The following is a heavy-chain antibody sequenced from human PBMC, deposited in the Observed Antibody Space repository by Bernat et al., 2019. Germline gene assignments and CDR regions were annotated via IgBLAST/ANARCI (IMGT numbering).Heavy chain of an antibody. J-gene: IGHJ5*02. D-gene: IGHD2-2*01. CDR1: GYTITGYY. V-gene: IGHV1-2*04. CDR2: INPNSGGT. Sequence: QVQLVQSGAEVKKPGASVKVSCKASGYTITGYYMHWVRQAPGQGLEWMGWINPNSGGTNYAQKFQGWVTMTRDTSISTAYMELSRLRSDDTAVYYCARGEDIVVVPAAIPLGPWGQGTLVTVSS. CDR3: ARGEDIVVVPAAIPLGP.